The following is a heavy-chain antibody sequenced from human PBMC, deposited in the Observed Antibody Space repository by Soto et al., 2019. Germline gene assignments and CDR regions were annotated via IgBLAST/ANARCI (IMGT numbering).Heavy chain of an antibody. Sequence: SVKVRWKERRERKKSKCRRCAQQEKRKGLEWMGWISAYNRNTTYAQKLHARVTMTTDTSTSTAYMELRSLRSDDTAVYYCARDPIPYGDYLYNWFDPLGQGTLVTVSS. D-gene: IGHD4-17*01. CDR3: ARDPIPYGDYLYNWFDP. V-gene: IGHV1-18*01. CDR1: RERKKSKC. J-gene: IGHJ5*02. CDR2: ISAYNRNT.